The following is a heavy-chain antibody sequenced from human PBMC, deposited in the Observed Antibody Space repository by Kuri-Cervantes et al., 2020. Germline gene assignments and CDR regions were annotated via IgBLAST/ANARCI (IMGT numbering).Heavy chain of an antibody. V-gene: IGHV4-59*01. J-gene: IGHJ6*03. CDR3: VRSPSRYYMDV. CDR1: GGSISSYY. Sequence: SDPLSPTCTVSGGSISSYYWSWIRQPPGKGLEWIRSIYHIANTYYNPSLRSRFTMSVDTSKNQFSLKLSSVTAADTAVYYCVRSPSRYYMDVWGKGTTITVSS. CDR2: IYHIANT.